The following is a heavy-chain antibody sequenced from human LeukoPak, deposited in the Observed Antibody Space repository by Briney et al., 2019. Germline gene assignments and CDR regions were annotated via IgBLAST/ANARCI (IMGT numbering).Heavy chain of an antibody. CDR3: ARALVGATSYYYYYMDV. J-gene: IGHJ6*03. CDR2: ISTTGST. V-gene: IGHV4-61*02. D-gene: IGHD1-26*01. CDR1: GDSISSGSYY. Sequence: PSETLSLTCTVSGDSISSGSYYWSWIRQPAAKGLEWIGRISTTGSTNYHPSLQSRITVSVDTSKNHFFLKVRYVTAADTAVYYCARALVGATSYYYYYMDVWGKGTTVTVSS.